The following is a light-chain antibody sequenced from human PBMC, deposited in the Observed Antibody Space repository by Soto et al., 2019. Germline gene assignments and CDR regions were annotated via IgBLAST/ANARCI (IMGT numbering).Light chain of an antibody. J-gene: IGKJ2*01. Sequence: ETVMTQSPATLSVSLGERVTLSCRASQSVDTKLAWYQHKPGQAPRLLIYCASTRATGIPARFSGSGSGTEFTLTISGLQSEDFAVYFCQQYYNWYTYGQGTKLEIK. V-gene: IGKV3-15*01. CDR2: CAS. CDR1: QSVDTK. CDR3: QQYYNWYT.